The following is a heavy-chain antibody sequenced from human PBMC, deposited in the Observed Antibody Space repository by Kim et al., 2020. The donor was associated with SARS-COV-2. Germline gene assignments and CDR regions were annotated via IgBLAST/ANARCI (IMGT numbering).Heavy chain of an antibody. V-gene: IGHV1-2*06. Sequence: ASVKVSCKASGYTFTDYYIHWVRQAPGQGLEWMGRINPNSGGTNYAQMFKGRATVTADTSINTAYVELSGLRSDDTAVYYCARLKHYYDGCGYYGFDSWG. D-gene: IGHD3-22*01. CDR1: GYTFTDYY. CDR2: INPNSGGT. J-gene: IGHJ4*01. CDR3: ARLKHYYDGCGYYGFDS.